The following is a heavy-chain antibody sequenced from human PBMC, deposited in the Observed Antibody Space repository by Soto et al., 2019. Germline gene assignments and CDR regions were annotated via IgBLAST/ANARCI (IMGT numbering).Heavy chain of an antibody. J-gene: IGHJ3*02. Sequence: SETLSLTCTVSGGSISSGDYYWSWIRQPPGKGLEWIGYIYYSGSTYYNPSLKSRVTISVDTSKNQFSLKLSSVTAADTAVYYCARDISIAARPWAFDIWGQGTMVPVSS. CDR3: ARDISIAARPWAFDI. CDR1: GGSISSGDYY. D-gene: IGHD6-6*01. CDR2: IYYSGST. V-gene: IGHV4-30-4*01.